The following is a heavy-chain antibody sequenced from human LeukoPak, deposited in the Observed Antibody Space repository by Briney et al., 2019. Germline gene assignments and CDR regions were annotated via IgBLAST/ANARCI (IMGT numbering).Heavy chain of an antibody. CDR2: MNPNSGNT. V-gene: IGHV1-8*01. D-gene: IGHD2-2*01. Sequence: ASVKVSCKVSGYTLTELSMHWVRQATGQGLEWMGWMNPNSGNTGYAQKFQGRVTMTRNTSISTAYMELSSLRSEDTAVYYCAREGIVVVPAADIPNYYYYYGMDVWGQGTTVTVSS. CDR3: AREGIVVVPAADIPNYYYYYGMDV. CDR1: GYTLTELS. J-gene: IGHJ6*02.